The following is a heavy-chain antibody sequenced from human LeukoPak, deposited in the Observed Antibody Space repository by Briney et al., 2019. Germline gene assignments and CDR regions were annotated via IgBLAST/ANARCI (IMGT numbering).Heavy chain of an antibody. CDR2: ISYDGSKK. J-gene: IGHJ4*02. Sequence: GRSLRLSCAASGFTFSSSAMQWVRQAPGKGLEWVAVISYDGSKKYHADSVKGRFTISRDDSKNTLYLQMNSLRGEDTAVYYCARSRSASTSGWYDYFDYWGRGTLVTVSS. CDR3: ARSRSASTSGWYDYFDY. D-gene: IGHD6-19*01. V-gene: IGHV3-30*04. CDR1: GFTFSSSA.